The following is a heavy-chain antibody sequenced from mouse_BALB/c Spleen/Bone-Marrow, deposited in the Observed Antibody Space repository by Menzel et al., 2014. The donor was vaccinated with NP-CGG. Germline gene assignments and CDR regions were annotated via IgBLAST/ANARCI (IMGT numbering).Heavy chain of an antibody. CDR3: TRLTYYGLTDY. D-gene: IGHD1-2*01. CDR2: INPESSTI. Sequence: DVQLVESGGGLVQPGGSLKLSCTVSGFDFSRYWMSWVRQAPGKGLQWIGEINPESSTINYTPSLKGKFIISRDNAKNTLYLQMSKARSEDTALYYCTRLTYYGLTDYWGQGTTLTVSS. CDR1: GFDFSRYW. V-gene: IGHV4-1*02. J-gene: IGHJ2*01.